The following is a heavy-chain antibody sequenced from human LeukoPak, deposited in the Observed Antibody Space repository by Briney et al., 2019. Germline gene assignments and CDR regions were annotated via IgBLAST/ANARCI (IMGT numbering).Heavy chain of an antibody. V-gene: IGHV1-8*01. Sequence: ASVKVSCKASGYTFTSYDINWVRQATGQGLEWMGWMNPNSGNTGYAQKFQGRVTMTRNTSISTAYMELSSLRSEDTAVYYCARVGFSWLAAAGTGGYFDYWGQGTLVTVSS. CDR3: ARVGFSWLAAAGTGGYFDY. CDR2: MNPNSGNT. CDR1: GYTFTSYD. D-gene: IGHD6-13*01. J-gene: IGHJ4*02.